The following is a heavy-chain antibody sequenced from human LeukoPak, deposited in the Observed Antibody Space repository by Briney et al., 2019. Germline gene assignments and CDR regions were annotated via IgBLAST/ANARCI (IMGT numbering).Heavy chain of an antibody. CDR3: ARPDYFASHD. CDR1: GYNFPKSW. CDR2: IYPDDSRT. Sequence: GESLKISCKASGYNFPKSWIGWVRQMPGKGPEWVAIIYPDDSRTNYSPSFQGHVTISVDRFINTAYLQWSSLRASDTAMYYCARPDYFASHDWGQGTLVTVST. V-gene: IGHV5-51*01. D-gene: IGHD3-9*01. J-gene: IGHJ4*02.